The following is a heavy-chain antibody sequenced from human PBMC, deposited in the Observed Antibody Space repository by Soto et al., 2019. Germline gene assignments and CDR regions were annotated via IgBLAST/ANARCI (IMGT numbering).Heavy chain of an antibody. Sequence: RASVKVSCKVSGYTLTELSMHWVRQAPGKGLEWMGGFDPEDGETIYAQKFQGRVTMTEDTSTDTAYMELSSLRSEDTAVYYCATDHDYYDSSGYYLYAFDIWGQGTMVTVSS. D-gene: IGHD3-22*01. CDR2: FDPEDGET. J-gene: IGHJ3*02. CDR1: GYTLTELS. CDR3: ATDHDYYDSSGYYLYAFDI. V-gene: IGHV1-24*01.